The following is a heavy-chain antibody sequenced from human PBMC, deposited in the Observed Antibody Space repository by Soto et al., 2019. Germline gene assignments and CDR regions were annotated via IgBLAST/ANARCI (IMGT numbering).Heavy chain of an antibody. D-gene: IGHD2-2*01. CDR1: GFTFSSYG. J-gene: IGHJ4*02. CDR2: IWYDGSNK. Sequence: ESGGGVVQPGRSLRLSCAASGFTFSSYGMHWVRQAPGKGLEWVAVIWYDGSNKYYADSVKGRFTISRDNSKNTLYLQMNSLRAEDTAVYYCARDPGVVVPAAKLGFSPLYYFDYWGQGTLVTVSS. CDR3: ARDPGVVVPAAKLGFSPLYYFDY. V-gene: IGHV3-33*01.